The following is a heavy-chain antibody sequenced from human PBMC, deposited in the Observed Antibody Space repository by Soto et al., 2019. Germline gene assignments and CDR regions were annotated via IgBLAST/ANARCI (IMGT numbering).Heavy chain of an antibody. D-gene: IGHD6-13*01. J-gene: IGHJ6*02. Sequence: EVQLVESGGGLVQPGGSLRLSCAASGFTFSSYSMNWVRQAPGKGLEWVSYISSSSSTIYYTDSVKGRFTISRDNAKNSLYLQMNSLRDEDTAVYYCARDRVAAAGGYGMDVWGQGTTVTVSS. CDR1: GFTFSSYS. V-gene: IGHV3-48*02. CDR2: ISSSSSTI. CDR3: ARDRVAAAGGYGMDV.